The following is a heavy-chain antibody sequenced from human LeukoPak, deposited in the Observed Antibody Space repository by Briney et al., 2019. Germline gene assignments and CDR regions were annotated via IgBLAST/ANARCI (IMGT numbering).Heavy chain of an antibody. D-gene: IGHD4-17*01. CDR2: IKGKTDVGPK. V-gene: IGHV3-15*01. J-gene: IGHJ3*02. CDR3: TTDGPFRDYGDYLKVSPVASDAFDI. CDR1: SSNW. Sequence: SSNWMSWVRQPPGKGLEWVGRIKGKTDVGPKNYAAPVKGRFTISRDDSKNTLYLQMNSLKTEDTAVYYCTTDGPFRDYGDYLKVSPVASDAFDIWGQGTMVTVSS.